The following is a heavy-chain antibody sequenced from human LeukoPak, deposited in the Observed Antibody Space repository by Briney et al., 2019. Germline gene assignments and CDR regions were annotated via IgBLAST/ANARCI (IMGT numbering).Heavy chain of an antibody. D-gene: IGHD6-19*01. CDR1: GFTFSSYA. J-gene: IGHJ4*02. CDR2: ISYDGSNK. CDR3: ARDPGYSSGWYRYFDY. V-gene: IGHV3-30-3*01. Sequence: GRSLRLSCAASGFTFSSYAMHWVRQAPGKGLEWVAAISYDGSNKYYADSVKGRFTISRDNSKNTLYLQMNSLRAEDTAVYYCARDPGYSSGWYRYFDYWGQGTLVTVSS.